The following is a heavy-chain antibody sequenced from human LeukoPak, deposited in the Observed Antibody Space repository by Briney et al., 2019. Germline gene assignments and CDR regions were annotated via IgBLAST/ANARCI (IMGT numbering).Heavy chain of an antibody. J-gene: IGHJ4*02. CDR3: ARVGVGTLAYYDFWSGFFY. CDR2: INPNSGGT. Sequence: ASVKVSCKASGYTFTGYYMHWVRQAPGQGLEWMGWINPNSGGTNYAQKFQGRVTMTRDTSISTAYMELSRLRSDDTAVYYCARVGVGTLAYYDFWSGFFYWGQETLVTVSS. CDR1: GYTFTGYY. D-gene: IGHD3-3*01. V-gene: IGHV1-2*02.